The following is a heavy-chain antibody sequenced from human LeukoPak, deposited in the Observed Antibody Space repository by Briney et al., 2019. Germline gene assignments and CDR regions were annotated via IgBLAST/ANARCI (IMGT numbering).Heavy chain of an antibody. CDR3: ARAGTRDGYKMGDY. CDR2: IRYDGSNK. J-gene: IGHJ4*02. V-gene: IGHV3-30*02. CDR1: GFTFSSYG. D-gene: IGHD5-24*01. Sequence: GGSLRLSCAASGFTFSSYGMHWVRQAPGKGLEWVAFIRYDGSNKYYADSVKGRFTISRDNSKNTLYLQMNSLRAEDTAVYYCARAGTRDGYKMGDYWGQGTLVTVSS.